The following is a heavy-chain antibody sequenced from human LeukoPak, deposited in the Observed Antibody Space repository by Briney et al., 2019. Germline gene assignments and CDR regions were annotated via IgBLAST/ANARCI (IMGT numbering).Heavy chain of an antibody. CDR1: GSTFSNYA. J-gene: IGHJ4*02. V-gene: IGHV3-23*01. CDR3: ARRVGSTTGRFDY. D-gene: IGHD1-26*01. CDR2: ISGSGGNT. Sequence: GGSLRLSCAASGSTFSNYAMSWVRQAPGKGLEWVSAISGSGGNTNYADSVRGRFTISRDKSKNTLYLQMNSLGAEDTAVYYCARRVGSTTGRFDYWGQGTLVTVSS.